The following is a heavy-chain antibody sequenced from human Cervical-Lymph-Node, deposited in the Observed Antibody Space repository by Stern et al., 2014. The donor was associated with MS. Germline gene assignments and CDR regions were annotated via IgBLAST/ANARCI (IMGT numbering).Heavy chain of an antibody. CDR1: GYTFTSYW. Sequence: VQLVQSGPEVKRPGESLKISCKASGYTFTSYWIGWVRQTPAHALGWTAITFPVGSVIRFTPSFQAQVTFSADKSSSTAYLQWNNLKASDPAIYYCARPRYFDYWGQETLVSVS. CDR2: TFPVGSVI. J-gene: IGHJ4*02. V-gene: IGHV5-51*01. CDR3: ARPRYFDY.